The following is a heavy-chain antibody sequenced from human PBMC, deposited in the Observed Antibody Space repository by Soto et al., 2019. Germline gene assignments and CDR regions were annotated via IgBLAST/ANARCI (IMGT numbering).Heavy chain of an antibody. CDR3: ARIYDSSGYYYGNNWFDP. V-gene: IGHV4-59*01. Sequence: PSETLSLTCTVSGVSISSDYWTWIRQSPGKGLEWIAYTSHTGTTDYNPSLKSRVTISLDTSKNQFSLKLSSVTAADTAVYYCARIYDSSGYYYGNNWFDPWGQGTLVTVSS. J-gene: IGHJ5*02. CDR1: GVSISSDY. CDR2: TSHTGTT. D-gene: IGHD3-22*01.